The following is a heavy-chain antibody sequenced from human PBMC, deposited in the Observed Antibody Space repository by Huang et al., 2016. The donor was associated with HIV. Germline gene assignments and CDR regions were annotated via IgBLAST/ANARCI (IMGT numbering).Heavy chain of an antibody. Sequence: QLQLQESGPGLVKPSETLSLTCTVSGGSISSSSYYWGWIRQPPGKGLGWFGSIYYSGKTSYNPSLKIRVTISVDTAKNQFSLRLSSVTASDTAVYYCARHDIDCSDGSCSGFDYWGQGSLVTVSS. V-gene: IGHV4-39*01. CDR1: GGSISSSSYY. CDR3: ARHDIDCSDGSCSGFDY. CDR2: IYYSGKT. D-gene: IGHD2-15*01. J-gene: IGHJ4*02.